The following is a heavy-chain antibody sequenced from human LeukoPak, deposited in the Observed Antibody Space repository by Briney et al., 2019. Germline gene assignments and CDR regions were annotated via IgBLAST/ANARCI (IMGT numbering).Heavy chain of an antibody. Sequence: ASVKVSCKASGYTFTSYYMHWVRQAPGQGLEWMGIINPSGGSTSYAQKFQGRVTMTRDTSTSTVYMELSSLRSEDTAAYYCARERAYCGGDCHHHFYYYYGMDVWGQGTTVTVSS. CDR2: INPSGGST. CDR1: GYTFTSYY. CDR3: ARERAYCGGDCHHHFYYYYGMDV. J-gene: IGHJ6*02. V-gene: IGHV1-46*01. D-gene: IGHD2-21*02.